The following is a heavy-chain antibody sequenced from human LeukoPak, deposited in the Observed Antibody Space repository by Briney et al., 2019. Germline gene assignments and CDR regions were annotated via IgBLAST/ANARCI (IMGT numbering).Heavy chain of an antibody. D-gene: IGHD6-13*01. CDR3: ARLYSSSSGGN. V-gene: IGHV1-2*02. CDR2: INPNSGGT. CDR1: GFTFTDYY. J-gene: IGHJ4*02. Sequence: GASVKVSCKASGFTFTDYYMHWVRQAPGQGLEWMGWINPNSGGTNYAQKFQGRVTMTRDTSISTAYMELSRLRSDDTAVYYCARLYSSSSGGNWGQGTLVTVSS.